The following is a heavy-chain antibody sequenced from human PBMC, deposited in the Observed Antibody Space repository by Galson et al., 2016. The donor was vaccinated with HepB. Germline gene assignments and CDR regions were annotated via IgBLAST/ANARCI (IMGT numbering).Heavy chain of an antibody. J-gene: IGHJ5*02. CDR2: ISYDGSNK. CDR1: GFTFSSYA. CDR3: ARGRRYNWNDVRGSWFDP. D-gene: IGHD1-20*01. V-gene: IGHV3-30-3*01. Sequence: SLRLSCAASGFTFSSYAMHWVRQAPGKGLEWVAVISYDGSNKYYADSVKGRFTISRDNSKNTLYLQMNSLRVEDTAVYYCARGRRYNWNDVRGSWFDPWGQGTLVTVSS.